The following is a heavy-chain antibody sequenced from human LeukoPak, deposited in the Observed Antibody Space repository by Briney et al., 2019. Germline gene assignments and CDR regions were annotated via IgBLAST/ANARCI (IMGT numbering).Heavy chain of an antibody. V-gene: IGHV4-59*08. CDR3: ARHEDHRTFDY. CDR1: GGSISSYY. CDR2: IYYSGST. Sequence: SETLSLTCTVSGGSISSYYWSSIRQPPGKGLEWIGYIYYSGSTNYNPSLKSRVTISVDTSKNQFSLKLSSVTAADTAVYYCARHEDHRTFDYWGQGTLVTVSS. J-gene: IGHJ4*02. D-gene: IGHD1-14*01.